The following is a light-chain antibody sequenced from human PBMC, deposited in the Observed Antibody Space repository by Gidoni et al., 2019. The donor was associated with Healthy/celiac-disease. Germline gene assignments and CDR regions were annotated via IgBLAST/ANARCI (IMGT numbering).Light chain of an antibody. Sequence: DIQMAQSPSSLSASVGDRVTITCRASQSISNFLNWYQQKPGKAPKLLIYAASSLQSGVPSRFSGSGSGTDFTLTIGSLQPEDFATYSCQQSYSAPLTFGGGTKVEIK. J-gene: IGKJ4*01. V-gene: IGKV1-39*01. CDR1: QSISNF. CDR3: QQSYSAPLT. CDR2: AAS.